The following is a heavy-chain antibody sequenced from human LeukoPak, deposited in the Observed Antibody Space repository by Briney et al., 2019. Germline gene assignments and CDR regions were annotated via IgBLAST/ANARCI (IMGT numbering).Heavy chain of an antibody. CDR1: GGSISSGGYY. Sequence: PSQTLSLTCTVSGGSISSGGYYWSWIRQHPGKGLEWIGYIYYSGSTYYNPSLKRRVTISVDTSKNQFSLKLSSVTAADTAVYYCARAQCSSTSCKGYCTNGVCPVGAFDIWGQGTMVTVSS. CDR2: IYYSGST. V-gene: IGHV4-31*03. D-gene: IGHD2-8*01. CDR3: ARAQCSSTSCKGYCTNGVCPVGAFDI. J-gene: IGHJ3*02.